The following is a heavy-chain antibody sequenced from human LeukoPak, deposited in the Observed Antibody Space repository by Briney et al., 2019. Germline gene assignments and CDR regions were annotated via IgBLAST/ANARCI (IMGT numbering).Heavy chain of an antibody. CDR3: ARDKFTVTTAFGY. Sequence: GGSLRLSCAASGFTFSSYWMHWVRQAPGKGLGWVSRINSDGSSPSYADSVKGRFTISRDNAKNTLYLQMNSLRAEDTAVYHCARDKFTVTTAFGYWGQGTLVTVSS. CDR1: GFTFSSYW. V-gene: IGHV3-74*01. D-gene: IGHD4-17*01. CDR2: INSDGSSP. J-gene: IGHJ4*02.